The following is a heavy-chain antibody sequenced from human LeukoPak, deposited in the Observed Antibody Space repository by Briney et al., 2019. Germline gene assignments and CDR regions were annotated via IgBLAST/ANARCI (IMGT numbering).Heavy chain of an antibody. V-gene: IGHV4-39*01. Sequence: SETLSLTCTVSGGSISSSSYYWGWIRQPPGKGLEWIGSIYYSGSTYYNPSLESRVTISVDTSKNQFSLKLSSVTAADTAVYYCARQTMIVVVITSFSPDAFDIWGQGTMVTVSS. CDR1: GGSISSSSYY. CDR2: IYYSGST. CDR3: ARQTMIVVVITSFSPDAFDI. J-gene: IGHJ3*02. D-gene: IGHD3-22*01.